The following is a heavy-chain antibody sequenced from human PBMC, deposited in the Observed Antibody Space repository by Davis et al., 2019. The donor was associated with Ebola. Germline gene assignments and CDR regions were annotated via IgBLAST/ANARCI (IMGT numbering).Heavy chain of an antibody. Sequence: SVKVSCKASGGTFSSYAISWVRQAPGQGLEWMGGIIPIFGTANYAQKFQGRVTITADESTSAAYMELSSLRSEDTAVYYCASASPLSGFMYYFDYWGQGTLVTVSS. V-gene: IGHV1-69*13. CDR3: ASASPLSGFMYYFDY. CDR1: GGTFSSYA. CDR2: IIPIFGTA. J-gene: IGHJ4*02. D-gene: IGHD2/OR15-2a*01.